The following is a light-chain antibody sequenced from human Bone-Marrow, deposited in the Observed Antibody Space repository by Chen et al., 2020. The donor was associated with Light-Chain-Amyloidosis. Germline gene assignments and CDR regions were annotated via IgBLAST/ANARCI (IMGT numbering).Light chain of an antibody. J-gene: IGLJ3*02. CDR1: NIGSTS. CDR2: EDS. CDR3: QVWDRSSDRPV. V-gene: IGLV3-21*02. Sequence: SYVLTQPSSVSVAPGQTATIACGGNNIGSTSVHWYPQTPGQAPLLVVYEDSDRPPGIPGRLSGSNSGNTATLTLSRGEAGDEADYYCQVWDRSSDRPVFGGGTKLTVL.